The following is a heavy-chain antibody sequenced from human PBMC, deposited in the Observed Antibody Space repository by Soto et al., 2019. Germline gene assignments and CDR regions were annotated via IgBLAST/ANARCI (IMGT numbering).Heavy chain of an antibody. CDR3: ARGRLRLGELSLIY. Sequence: PSETLSLTCTVSGGSISSSSYYWGWIRQPPGKGLEWIGSIYYSGSTYYNPSLKSRVTISVDTSKNQFSLKLSSVTAADTAVYYCARGRLRLGELSLIYWGQGTLVTVSS. V-gene: IGHV4-39*07. CDR2: IYYSGST. J-gene: IGHJ4*02. CDR1: GGSISSSSYY. D-gene: IGHD3-16*02.